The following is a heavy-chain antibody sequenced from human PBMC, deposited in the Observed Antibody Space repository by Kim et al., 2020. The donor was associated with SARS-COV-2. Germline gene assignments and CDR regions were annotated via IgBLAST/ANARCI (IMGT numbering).Heavy chain of an antibody. V-gene: IGHV4-39*07. CDR1: GGSISSSSYY. J-gene: IGHJ3*02. CDR2: IYYSGST. D-gene: IGHD3-10*01. Sequence: SETLSLTCTVSGGSISSSSYYWGWIRQPPGKGLQWIGSIYYSGSTYYNPSLESRVTISVDTSKNHFSLKLSSVTAADTAVYYCARDRLQTPWGITMVREGAFDIWGQGTMVTVSS. CDR3: ARDRLQTPWGITMVREGAFDI.